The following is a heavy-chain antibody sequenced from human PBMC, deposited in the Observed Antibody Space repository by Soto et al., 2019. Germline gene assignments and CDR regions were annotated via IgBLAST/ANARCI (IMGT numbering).Heavy chain of an antibody. D-gene: IGHD3-22*01. CDR1: GGTFSSYA. Sequence: GASVKSSCKASGGTFSSYAISWVRQAPGQGLEWMGGIIPIFGTANYAQKFQGRVTITADESTSTAYMELSSLRSEDTAVYYCAGYDSSGYYPPRYYFQHWGQGTLVTVSS. CDR2: IIPIFGTA. J-gene: IGHJ1*01. V-gene: IGHV1-69*13. CDR3: AGYDSSGYYPPRYYFQH.